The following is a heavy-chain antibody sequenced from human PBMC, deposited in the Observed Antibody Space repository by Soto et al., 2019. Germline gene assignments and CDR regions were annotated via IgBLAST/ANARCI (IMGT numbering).Heavy chain of an antibody. Sequence: SATLSLTCTVSGGSISSSSYYWGWIRQPPGKGLEWIGSIYYSGSTYYNPSLKSRVTISVDTSKNQFSLKLSSVTAAYTAVYYCARRQIFGVGTFDYWGQGTLVTVSS. CDR1: GGSISSSSYY. CDR2: IYYSGST. CDR3: ARRQIFGVGTFDY. D-gene: IGHD3-3*01. V-gene: IGHV4-39*01. J-gene: IGHJ4*02.